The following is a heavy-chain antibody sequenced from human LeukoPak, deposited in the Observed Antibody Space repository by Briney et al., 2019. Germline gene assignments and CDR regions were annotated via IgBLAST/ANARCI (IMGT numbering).Heavy chain of an antibody. J-gene: IGHJ4*02. D-gene: IGHD5-18*01. CDR1: GFTFSTHW. Sequence: GGSLRLSCAASGFTFSTHWMSWVRQAPGKGLEWVANIKQDGSEKYYVDSVKGRFTISRDNAKNSLYLQMNSLRAEDTAVYYCARRGYSYGYDYWGQGTLVTVSS. V-gene: IGHV3-7*01. CDR3: ARRGYSYGYDY. CDR2: IKQDGSEK.